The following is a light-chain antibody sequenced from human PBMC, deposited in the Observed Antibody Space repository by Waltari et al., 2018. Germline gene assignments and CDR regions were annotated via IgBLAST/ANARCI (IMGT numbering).Light chain of an antibody. Sequence: EIVMTQSPATLSVSPGERATLSCRASQSVSINLAWYQQKPGQGPRLLSYGASTRATGIPARFSGSGSGTEFTITISSLQSEDFAVYYCQQYNNWPPYSFGQGTKLEIK. J-gene: IGKJ2*03. V-gene: IGKV3-15*01. CDR2: GAS. CDR3: QQYNNWPPYS. CDR1: QSVSIN.